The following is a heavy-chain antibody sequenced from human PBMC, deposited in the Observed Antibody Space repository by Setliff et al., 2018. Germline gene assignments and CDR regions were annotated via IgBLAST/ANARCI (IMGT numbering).Heavy chain of an antibody. CDR3: AREGSRQGLNSFHYMDV. CDR2: INAGTGNT. D-gene: IGHD6-19*01. V-gene: IGHV1-3*01. Sequence: SVKVSCKASGYTFTNNGIHWVRQTPGQRLEWMGWINAGTGNTQYSQRFHGRVTITRDTSASTAHVGLSSLRSEDTAIYYCAREGSRQGLNSFHYMDVWGKGTTVTVSS. J-gene: IGHJ6*03. CDR1: GYTFTNNG.